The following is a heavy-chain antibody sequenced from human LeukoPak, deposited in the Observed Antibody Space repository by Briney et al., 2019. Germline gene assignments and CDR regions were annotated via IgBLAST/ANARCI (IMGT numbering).Heavy chain of an antibody. J-gene: IGHJ4*02. D-gene: IGHD6-13*01. CDR1: GGSISSYY. Sequence: ASETLPLTCTVSGGSISSYYWSWIRQPPGKGLEWIGYIYYSGSTNYSPSLKSRVTISVDTSKNQFSLKLSSVTAADTAVYYCARGEGYSSSWYYYWGQGTLVTVSS. CDR2: IYYSGST. CDR3: ARGEGYSSSWYYY. V-gene: IGHV4-59*01.